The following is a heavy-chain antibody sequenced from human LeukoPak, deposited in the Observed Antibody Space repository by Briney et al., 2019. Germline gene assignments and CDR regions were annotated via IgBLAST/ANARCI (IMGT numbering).Heavy chain of an antibody. CDR3: ARFSRAGSYLDY. CDR1: GGSISSYY. J-gene: IGHJ4*02. D-gene: IGHD3-10*01. Sequence: TETLSLTCTVSGGSISSYYWSWIRQPPGKGLEWIGYIYYSGSTNYNPSLKSRVTISVDTSKNQFSLKLSSVTADDTAVYYCARFSRAGSYLDYWGQGTLVTGSS. V-gene: IGHV4-59*08. CDR2: IYYSGST.